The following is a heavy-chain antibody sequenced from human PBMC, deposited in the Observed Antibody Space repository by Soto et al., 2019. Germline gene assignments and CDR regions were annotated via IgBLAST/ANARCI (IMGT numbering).Heavy chain of an antibody. CDR1: DDYIITYC. D-gene: IGHD5-12*01. Sequence: SETLSLTCTVSDDYIITYCLSWIRKHPGKGLEWIAYIYYSGSTNYNPSLKSRATISVDTSKNQFSLKMGSVTAADTALYYCARRRTYSGYSSAFDLWGRGILVTVSS. CDR3: ARRRTYSGYSSAFDL. J-gene: IGHJ4*02. V-gene: IGHV4-59*08. CDR2: IYYSGST.